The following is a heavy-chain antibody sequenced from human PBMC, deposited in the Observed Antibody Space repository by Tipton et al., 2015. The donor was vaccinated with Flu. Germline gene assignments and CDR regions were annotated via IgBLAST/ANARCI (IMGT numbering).Heavy chain of an antibody. CDR3: ARGSGSGTYLIFDL. CDR1: GGSMSSYY. CDR2: MYTSGST. V-gene: IGHV4-4*07. Sequence: LSLTCTVSGGSMSSYYWAWIRQPAGKGLEWIGRMYTSGSTKYNPSLESRVTMSVDTSNNHFYLKLRSVAAADTAVYYCARGSGSGTYLIFDLWGQGILATVSS. D-gene: IGHD3-10*01. J-gene: IGHJ4*02.